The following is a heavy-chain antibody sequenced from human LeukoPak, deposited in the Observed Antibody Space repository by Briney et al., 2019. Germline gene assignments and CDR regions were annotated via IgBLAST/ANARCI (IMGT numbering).Heavy chain of an antibody. CDR1: GYTFTSYG. V-gene: IGHV1-18*01. D-gene: IGHD2-15*01. CDR2: ISAYNGNT. CDR3: ARDRGLGYCSGGSCYEGGYNWFDP. J-gene: IGHJ5*02. Sequence: GASVKVSCKASGYTFTSYGISWVRQAPGQGLEWMGWISAYNGNTNYAQKPQGRVTMTTDTSTSTAYMELGSLRSGNAAVYYCARDRGLGYCSGGSCYEGGYNWFDPWGQGTMVTVSS.